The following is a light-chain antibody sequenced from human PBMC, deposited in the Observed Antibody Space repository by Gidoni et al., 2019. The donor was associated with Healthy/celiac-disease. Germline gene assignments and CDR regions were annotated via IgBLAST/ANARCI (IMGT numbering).Light chain of an antibody. CDR3: QQRSNWPVT. Sequence: EIVLTQSPATLSLSPGERATLSCRASQRVSSDLAWYQQKPGQAPRRLIYDASNRATGIPARFSGSGSGTDFTLTISSLEPEDFAVYYCQQRSNWPVTFGPGTKVDIK. CDR1: QRVSSD. V-gene: IGKV3-11*01. J-gene: IGKJ3*01. CDR2: DAS.